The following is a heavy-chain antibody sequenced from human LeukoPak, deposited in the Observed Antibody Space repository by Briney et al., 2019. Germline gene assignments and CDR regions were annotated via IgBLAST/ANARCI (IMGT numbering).Heavy chain of an antibody. J-gene: IGHJ4*02. Sequence: RASETLSLACTVSGGSISSSSYYWGWIRQPPGKGLEWIGSIYYSGSTYYNPSLKSRVTISVDTSKNQFSLKLSSVTAAGTAVYYCARDSMITFGGVIGGWGQGTLVTVSS. CDR2: IYYSGST. V-gene: IGHV4-39*07. CDR1: GGSISSSSYY. D-gene: IGHD3-16*02. CDR3: ARDSMITFGGVIGG.